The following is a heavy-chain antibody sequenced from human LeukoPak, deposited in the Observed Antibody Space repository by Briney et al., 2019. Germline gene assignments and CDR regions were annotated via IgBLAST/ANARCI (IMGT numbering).Heavy chain of an antibody. CDR1: GFTFSSYG. J-gene: IGHJ4*02. CDR2: IRYDGSNK. Sequence: PGGSLRLSCAASGFTFSSYGMHWVRQAPGKGLEWVAFIRYDGSNKYYADSVKGRLTISRDNSKNTLYLQMNSLRAEDTAVYYCARDLRTPSDTNIAIDYWGQGTLVTVSS. CDR3: ARDLRTPSDTNIAIDY. D-gene: IGHD4-23*01. V-gene: IGHV3-30*02.